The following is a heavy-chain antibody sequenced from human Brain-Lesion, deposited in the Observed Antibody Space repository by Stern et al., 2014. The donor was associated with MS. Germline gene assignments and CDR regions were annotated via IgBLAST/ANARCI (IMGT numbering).Heavy chain of an antibody. CDR3: ARVNDFWSGYYFDYFDY. J-gene: IGHJ4*02. CDR2: IYYSGTT. Sequence: QVQLVESGPGLVKPSETLSLICTVSGDSISRSSHYWGWIRQPPGRGLEWIGSIYYSGTTYYNPSLKSRATISVHTSQNQFSLHLSSVTAADTAVYYCARVNDFWSGYYFDYFDYWGQGILVTVSS. D-gene: IGHD3-3*01. CDR1: GDSISRSSHY. V-gene: IGHV4-39*01.